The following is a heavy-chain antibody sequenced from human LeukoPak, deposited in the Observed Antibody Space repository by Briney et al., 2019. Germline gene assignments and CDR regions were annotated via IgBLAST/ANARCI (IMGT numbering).Heavy chain of an antibody. CDR3: ARRRPPSSGSNVDY. CDR2: IYYSGST. CDR1: GGSISSSSYY. D-gene: IGHD6-19*01. Sequence: SETLSLTCTVSGGSISSSSYYWGWIRQPPGKGLEWIGSIYYSGSTYYNPSLKSRVTISVDTSKNQFSLKLSSVTAADTAVYYCARRRPPSSGSNVDYWGQGTLVTASS. J-gene: IGHJ4*02. V-gene: IGHV4-39*01.